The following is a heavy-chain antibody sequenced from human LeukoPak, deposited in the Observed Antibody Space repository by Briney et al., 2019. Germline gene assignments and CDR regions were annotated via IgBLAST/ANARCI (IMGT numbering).Heavy chain of an antibody. CDR2: IKQDGSEK. CDR1: GFTFSSYW. D-gene: IGHD6-19*01. V-gene: IGHV3-7*03. J-gene: IGHJ6*04. CDR3: ARANKGIVVYYYYYGMDV. Sequence: GGSLRLSCTASGFTFSSYWVTWVRQAPGKGLEWVANIKQDGSEKYYVDSVKGRFTISRDNAKTSLYLQMNSLRAEDTAVYYCARANKGIVVYYYYYGMDVWGKGTTVTVSS.